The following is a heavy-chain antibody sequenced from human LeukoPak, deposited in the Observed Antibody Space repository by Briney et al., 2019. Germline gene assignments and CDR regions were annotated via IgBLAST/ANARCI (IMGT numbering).Heavy chain of an antibody. CDR3: ARRGFFTAEDYHYYMDV. J-gene: IGHJ6*03. V-gene: IGHV1-8*03. CDR2: MNPNSGNT. D-gene: IGHD2-21*02. Sequence: GASVKVSCKASGYTFTSYDINWVRQATGRGLEWMGWMNPNSGNTGYAQKFQGRVTITRNTSISTAYMELSGLRSEDTAVYYCARRGFFTAEDYHYYMDVWGKGTTVTVSS. CDR1: GYTFTSYD.